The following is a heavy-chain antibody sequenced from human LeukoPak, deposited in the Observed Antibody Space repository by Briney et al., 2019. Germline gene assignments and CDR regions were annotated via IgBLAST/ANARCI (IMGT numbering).Heavy chain of an antibody. Sequence: GALRLSCAASGFTFSSYALSWVRQAPGKGLEWVSAISGCGGSTYYADSVKGRFTISRDNSKNTLYLQMNSLRAEDTAVYYWAKDALYKGSYSCFDYWGQGTRVSVSS. CDR1: GFTFSSYA. CDR2: ISGCGGST. CDR3: AKDALYKGSYSCFDY. J-gene: IGHJ4*02. D-gene: IGHD1-26*01. V-gene: IGHV3-23*01.